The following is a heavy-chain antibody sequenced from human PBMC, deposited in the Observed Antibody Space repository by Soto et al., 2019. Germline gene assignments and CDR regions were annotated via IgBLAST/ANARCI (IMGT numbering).Heavy chain of an antibody. CDR2: IYYSGNT. D-gene: IGHD6-13*01. V-gene: IGHV4-59*01. Sequence: PSETLSLTCTVSGASISNSYWIWIRQPPGKGLEWIGDIYYSGNTNYNPSLKSRVTISVDTSQNHFSLKLSSVTAADTAVYYCATSYGSSRFVISVWGQGYLVTVSS. CDR3: ATSYGSSRFVISV. CDR1: GASISNSY. J-gene: IGHJ4*02.